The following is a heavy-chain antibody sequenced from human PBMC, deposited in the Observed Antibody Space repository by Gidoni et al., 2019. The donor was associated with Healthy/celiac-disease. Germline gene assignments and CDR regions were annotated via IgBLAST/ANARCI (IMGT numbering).Heavy chain of an antibody. J-gene: IGHJ4*02. CDR3: AREGRGIAAHYFDY. V-gene: IGHV4-61*01. CDR1: GDSVSSGSYY. CDR2: IYYSGGT. D-gene: IGHD6-13*01. Sequence: QVQLQESGPGLVKPSETLSLTCTVSGDSVSSGSYYWSWIRQPPGKGLEWIGYIYYSGGTNYNPSLKSRVTISVDTSKNQFSLKLSSGTAADTAVYYCAREGRGIAAHYFDYWGQGTLVTVSS.